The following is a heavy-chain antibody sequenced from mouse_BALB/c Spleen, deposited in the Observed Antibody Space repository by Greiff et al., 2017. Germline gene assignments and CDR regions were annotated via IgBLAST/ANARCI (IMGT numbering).Heavy chain of an antibody. V-gene: IGHV1S135*01. CDR1: GYAFTSYN. J-gene: IGHJ3*01. D-gene: IGHD2-4*01. CDR2: IDPYNGGT. Sequence: EVQLQHSGPELVKPVASVKVSCKASGYAFTSYNMYWVKQSHGKSLEWIGYIDPYNGGTSYNQKFMGKATLTVDKSSSTAYMHLNSLTSEDSAVYYCARGSDYDGPWFAYWGQGTLITVSA. CDR3: ARGSDYDGPWFAY.